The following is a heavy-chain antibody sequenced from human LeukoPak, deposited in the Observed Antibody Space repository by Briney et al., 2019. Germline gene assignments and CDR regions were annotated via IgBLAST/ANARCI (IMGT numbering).Heavy chain of an antibody. CDR3: VRGFNSFDV. V-gene: IGHV3-72*01. J-gene: IGHJ3*01. Sequence: GGSLRLSCATSGFTFSDHYMDWARQVPGQGLEWVGRSANKGRRYTTMYAASVRGRFTVSRDESNNSLYLQMDSLRTEDTAVYYCVRGFNSFDVWGQGTKVIVSS. CDR1: GFTFSDHY. D-gene: IGHD2/OR15-2a*01. CDR2: SANKGRRYTT.